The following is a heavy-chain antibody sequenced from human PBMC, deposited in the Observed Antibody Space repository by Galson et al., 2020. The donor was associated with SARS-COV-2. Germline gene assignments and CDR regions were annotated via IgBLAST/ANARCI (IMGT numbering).Heavy chain of an antibody. V-gene: IGHV3-66*01. CDR3: AREVSGYDIYYYYYMDV. J-gene: IGHJ6*03. CDR1: GFTVSSNY. CDR2: IYSGGST. Sequence: GGSLRLSCAASGFTVSSNYMSWVRQAPGKGLEWVSVIYSGGSTYYADSVKSRFTISRDNSKNTLYLQMNSLRAEDTAVYYCAREVSGYDIYYYYYMDVWGKGTTVTISS. D-gene: IGHD5-12*01.